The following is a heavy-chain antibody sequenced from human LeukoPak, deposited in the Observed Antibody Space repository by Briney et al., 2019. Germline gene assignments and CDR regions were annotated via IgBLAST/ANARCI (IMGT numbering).Heavy chain of an antibody. V-gene: IGHV3-48*03. J-gene: IGHJ5*02. D-gene: IGHD6-13*01. CDR1: GFTFSSYE. Sequence: GGSLRLSCAASGFTFSSYEMNWVRQAPGKGLEWVSYISSSGSTIYYADSVKGRFTTSRDNAKNSLYLQMNSLRAEDTAVYYCARGESSSWYGEFDPWGQGTLVTVSS. CDR2: ISSSGSTI. CDR3: ARGESSSWYGEFDP.